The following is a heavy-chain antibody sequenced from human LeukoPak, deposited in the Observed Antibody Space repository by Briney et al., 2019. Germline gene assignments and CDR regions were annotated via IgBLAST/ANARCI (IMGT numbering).Heavy chain of an antibody. CDR1: GFTFSSYA. CDR2: ISGSGAST. Sequence: PGGSLGLSCAASGFTFSSYAMSWVRQAPGKGLEWVSAISGSGASTYYADSVKGRFTISRDNSKNTLYLQMNSLRVEDTAVYYCAKDPAVANTARRFQHWGQGTLVTVTS. CDR3: AKDPAVANTARRFQH. J-gene: IGHJ1*01. V-gene: IGHV3-23*01. D-gene: IGHD6-19*01.